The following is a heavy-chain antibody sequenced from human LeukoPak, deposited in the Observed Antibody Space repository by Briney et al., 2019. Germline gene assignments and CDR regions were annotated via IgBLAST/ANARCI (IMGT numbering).Heavy chain of an antibody. CDR2: IYYSGTT. Sequence: SDTLSLTCNVSGDSITSSSYYWGWIRKPPGNGLVGIGSIYYSGTTYYNPFLKSRVTISVHTSKNQFSLKLSPRTAADTAAYYCARHASGYDSGNYYYYMDVWGKGTTVTASS. CDR1: GDSITSSSYY. J-gene: IGHJ6*03. D-gene: IGHD5-12*01. CDR3: ARHASGYDSGNYYYYMDV. V-gene: IGHV4-39*01.